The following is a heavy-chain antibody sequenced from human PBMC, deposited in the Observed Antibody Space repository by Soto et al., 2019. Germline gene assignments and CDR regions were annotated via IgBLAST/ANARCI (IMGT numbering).Heavy chain of an antibody. Sequence: GGSLRLSCAASGFTFSSYDMHWVRQAPGKGLEWVAVISYDGSNKYYADSVKGRFTISRDNSKNTLYLQMNSLRAEDTAVYYCARDMTLRITIFGVVIPSQYGMDVWGQGTTVTFSS. V-gene: IGHV3-30-3*01. CDR3: ARDMTLRITIFGVVIPSQYGMDV. CDR2: ISYDGSNK. J-gene: IGHJ6*02. CDR1: GFTFSSYD. D-gene: IGHD3-3*01.